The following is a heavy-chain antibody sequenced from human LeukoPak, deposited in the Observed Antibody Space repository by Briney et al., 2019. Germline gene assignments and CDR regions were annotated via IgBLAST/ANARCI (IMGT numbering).Heavy chain of an antibody. V-gene: IGHV4-39*01. CDR3: ARHLSGTTMSHYFDF. Sequence: SETLSLTCSVSGDSISSGRNYWGWIRQSPGKGLEWIASIYSSGNTHSNPSLKSRVSISVDTSKNQVSLKLYSVTASDAAIYYCARHLSGTTMSHYFDFWGQGTLITVSS. CDR2: IYSSGNT. D-gene: IGHD1-1*01. CDR1: GDSISSGRNY. J-gene: IGHJ4*02.